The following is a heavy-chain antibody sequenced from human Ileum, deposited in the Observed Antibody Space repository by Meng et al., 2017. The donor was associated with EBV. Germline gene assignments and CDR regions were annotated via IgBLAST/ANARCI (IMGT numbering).Heavy chain of an antibody. CDR2: MSYSGST. J-gene: IGHJ4*02. V-gene: IGHV4-61*01. D-gene: IGHD1-26*01. CDR3: AGDPHSGSPH. Sequence: QVQRPGSGPGLVKPSETLALTCTVSGGSVSSAHSFWTWIRQPPGKGLEWIGYMSYSGSTNYSPPLESRVTISVDTSKNQFSLKLSSVTAADTAVYYCAGDPHSGSPHWGQGTLVTVSS. CDR1: GGSVSSAHSF.